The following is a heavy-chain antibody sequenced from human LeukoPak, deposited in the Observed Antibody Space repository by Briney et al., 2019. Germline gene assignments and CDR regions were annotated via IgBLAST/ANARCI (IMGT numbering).Heavy chain of an antibody. CDR3: AKVRCIAAAGPYYYYYMDV. CDR1: GYTFTGYY. V-gene: IGHV1-2*02. Sequence: ASVKVSCKASGYTFTGYYMHWVRQAPGQGLEWMGWINPNSGGTNYAQKFQGRVTMTRDTSISTAYMELSRLRSDDTAVYYCAKVRCIAAAGPYYYYYMDVWGKGTTVTVSS. D-gene: IGHD6-13*01. J-gene: IGHJ6*03. CDR2: INPNSGGT.